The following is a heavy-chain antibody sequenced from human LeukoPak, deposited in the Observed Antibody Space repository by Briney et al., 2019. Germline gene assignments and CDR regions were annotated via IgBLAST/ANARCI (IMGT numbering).Heavy chain of an antibody. J-gene: IGHJ4*02. Sequence: GESLKISCKGSGYTFPSYWIAWVRQMPGKGLEYMGIIYPRDSDTRYSPSFQGQVTFSADRSLNTAYLQWSSLRASDTAMYYCAKLDGSGSYNFHFWGQGTLLTVSS. CDR2: IYPRDSDT. D-gene: IGHD3-10*01. CDR1: GYTFPSYW. CDR3: AKLDGSGSYNFHF. V-gene: IGHV5-51*01.